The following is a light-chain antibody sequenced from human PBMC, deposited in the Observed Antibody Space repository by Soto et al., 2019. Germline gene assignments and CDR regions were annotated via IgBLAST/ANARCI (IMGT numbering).Light chain of an antibody. CDR3: QQYINWPT. CDR1: QSLRDN. Sequence: EILLTQSPATLYVSPGERVTLSCRASQSLRDNLAWYQHKPGQPPRLRMYGGSTRVTGMPARFRGSGSETEFTLTITRPQSEDFAVYYCQQYINWPTFDQGTKLQIK. J-gene: IGKJ2*01. CDR2: GGS. V-gene: IGKV3-15*01.